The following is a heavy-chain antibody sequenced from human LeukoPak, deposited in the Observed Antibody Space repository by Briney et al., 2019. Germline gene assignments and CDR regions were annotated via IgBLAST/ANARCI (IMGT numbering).Heavy chain of an antibody. D-gene: IGHD3-22*01. V-gene: IGHV3-73*01. CDR1: GFTFSGSA. Sequence: PGGSLRLSCAASGFTFSGSAMHWVRQASGKGLEWVGRIRSKANSYATAYAASVKGRFTISRDDSKNTAYLQMNSLKTEDTAVYYCTRHGTYGPDNYYYDSSGYDYWGQGTLVTVSS. CDR3: TRHGTYGPDNYYYDSSGYDY. CDR2: IRSKANSYAT. J-gene: IGHJ4*02.